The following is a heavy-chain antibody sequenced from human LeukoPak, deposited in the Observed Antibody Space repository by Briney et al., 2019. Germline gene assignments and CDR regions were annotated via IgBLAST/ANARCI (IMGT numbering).Heavy chain of an antibody. V-gene: IGHV4-59*08. D-gene: IGHD1-26*01. CDR2: IYYSGST. J-gene: IGHJ4*02. CDR1: GGSISSYY. CDR3: ARHSLDSGSFLLFDY. Sequence: PSETLSPTCTVSGGSISSYYWSWIRQPPGKGLEWIGYIYYSGSTNYNPSLKSRVTISVDTSKNQFSLKLSSVTAADTAVYYCARHSLDSGSFLLFDYWGQGTLVTVSS.